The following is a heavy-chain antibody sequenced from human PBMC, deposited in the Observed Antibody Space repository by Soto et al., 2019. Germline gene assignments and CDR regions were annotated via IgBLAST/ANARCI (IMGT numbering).Heavy chain of an antibody. J-gene: IGHJ6*02. V-gene: IGHV3-30*03. CDR1: GFTFSSYG. Sequence: QVQLVESGGGVVQPGRSLRLSCAASGFTFSSYGMHYVRQAPGKGLEWVAVISYDGSNKYYADSVKGRFTISRDNSRNTLYLQMNSLRAEDTAVYYCARRGPGIAAALNYYYYGMDVWGQGTTVTVSS. D-gene: IGHD6-13*01. CDR3: ARRGPGIAAALNYYYYGMDV. CDR2: ISYDGSNK.